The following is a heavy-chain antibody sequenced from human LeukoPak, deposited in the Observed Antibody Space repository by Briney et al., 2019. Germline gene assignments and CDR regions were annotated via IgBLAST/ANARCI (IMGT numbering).Heavy chain of an antibody. CDR3: ARESLHYYYMDV. Sequence: ASVKVSCKTSGYDFTSHGIFWVRQAPGQGLEWMGWISAYNGNTNYAQKLQGRVTMTTDTSTSTAYMELRSLRSDDTAVYYCARESLHYYYMDVWGKGTTVTVSS. V-gene: IGHV1-18*01. CDR2: ISAYNGNT. J-gene: IGHJ6*03. CDR1: GYDFTSHG.